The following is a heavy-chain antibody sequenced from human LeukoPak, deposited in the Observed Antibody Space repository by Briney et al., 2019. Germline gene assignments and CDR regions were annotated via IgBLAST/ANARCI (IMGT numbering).Heavy chain of an antibody. J-gene: IGHJ4*02. V-gene: IGHV3-33*06. CDR1: GFTFSSYD. D-gene: IGHD3-3*01. CDR3: AKDRFPAYYDFWSGYNY. Sequence: GGSLRLSCAASGFTFSSYDMHWVRQAPGKGLEWVAVIWYDGSNKYYADSVKGRFTISRDNSKNTLYLQMNSLRAEDTAVYYCAKDRFPAYYDFWSGYNYWGQGTLVTVSS. CDR2: IWYDGSNK.